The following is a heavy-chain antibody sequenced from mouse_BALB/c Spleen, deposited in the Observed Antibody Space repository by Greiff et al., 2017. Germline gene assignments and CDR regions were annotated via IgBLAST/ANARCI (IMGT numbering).Heavy chain of an antibody. CDR1: GFTFTDYY. CDR3: ARGDLWGGGTTLAY. D-gene: IGHD2-12*01. J-gene: IGHJ3*01. V-gene: IGHV7-3*02. CDR2: IRNKANGYTT. Sequence: EVTVVESGGGLVQPGGSLRLSCATSGFTFTDYYMSWVRQPPGKALEWLGFIRNKANGYTTEYSASVKGRFTISRDNSQSILYLQMNTLRAEDSATYYCARGDLWGGGTTLAYWGQGTLVTVSA.